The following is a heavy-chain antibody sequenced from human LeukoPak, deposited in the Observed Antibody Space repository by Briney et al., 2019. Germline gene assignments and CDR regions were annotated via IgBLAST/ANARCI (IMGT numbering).Heavy chain of an antibody. CDR1: GFTFSSYA. J-gene: IGHJ4*02. Sequence: GGSLRLSCAASGFTFSSYAMSWVRQAPGGGLEWVSAISGSGADTYYADSVEGRFTISRDNSKNTLYLQMNSLRAEDTAVYYCAKDQGYCSSTSCYADYWGQGTLVTVSS. CDR3: AKDQGYCSSTSCYADY. D-gene: IGHD2-2*01. CDR2: ISGSGADT. V-gene: IGHV3-23*01.